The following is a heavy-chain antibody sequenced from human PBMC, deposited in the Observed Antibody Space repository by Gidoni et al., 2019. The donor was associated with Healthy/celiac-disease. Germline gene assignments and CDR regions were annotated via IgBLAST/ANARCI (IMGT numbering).Heavy chain of an antibody. V-gene: IGHV3-7*03. J-gene: IGHJ4*02. CDR1: GFAFSSFW. CDR3: AREGSGWSVDY. D-gene: IGHD6-19*01. CDR2: IKPDGSEK. Sequence: VQLVESGGGLVQPGGSLRLSCAASGFAFSSFWMSWVRQTPGEGMEWMANIKPDGSEKYYVDSVKGRFTISRDNAKNSLYLQMNSLRAEDTAVYYCAREGSGWSVDYWGQGTLVTVSS.